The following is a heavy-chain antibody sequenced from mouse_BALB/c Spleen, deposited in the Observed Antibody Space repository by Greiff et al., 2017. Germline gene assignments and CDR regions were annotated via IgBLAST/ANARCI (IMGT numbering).Heavy chain of an antibody. CDR1: GFNIKDTY. V-gene: IGHV14-3*02. CDR2: IDPANGNT. D-gene: IGHD1-1*01. Sequence: VQLQQSGAELVKPGASVKLSCTASGFNIKDTYMHWVKQRPEQGLEWIGRIDPANGNTKYDPKFQGKATITADTSSNTAYLQLSSLTSEDTAVYCCASFPYGDFDYWGQGTTLTVSS. J-gene: IGHJ2*01. CDR3: ASFPYGDFDY.